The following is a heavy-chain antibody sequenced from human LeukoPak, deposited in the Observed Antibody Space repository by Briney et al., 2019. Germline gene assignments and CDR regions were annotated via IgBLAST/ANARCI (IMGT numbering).Heavy chain of an antibody. V-gene: IGHV4-34*01. D-gene: IGHD2-15*01. CDR3: ARSGLGYCSGGSCYSIGRNWFDP. Sequence: SETLSLTCAVYGGSFSGYYWSWIRQPPGKGLEWIGEINHSGSTNYNPPLKSRVTISVDTSKNQFSLKLSSVTAADTAVYYCARSGLGYCSGGSCYSIGRNWFDPWGQGTLVTVSS. J-gene: IGHJ5*02. CDR1: GGSFSGYY. CDR2: INHSGST.